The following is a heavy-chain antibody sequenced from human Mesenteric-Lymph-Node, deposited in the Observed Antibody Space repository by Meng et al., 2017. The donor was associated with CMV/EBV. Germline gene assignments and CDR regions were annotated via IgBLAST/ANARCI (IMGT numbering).Heavy chain of an antibody. CDR1: GYSISSGYY. CDR2: IYYSGGTT. J-gene: IGHJ4*02. Sequence: SETLSLTCTVSGYSISSGYYWGWIRQPPGKGLEWIGSIYYSGGTTYYTPSLKSRVTISVDTSKNQFSLKLSSVTAADTAVYYCARHSLSLTAMARFDYWGQGTLVTVSS. D-gene: IGHD5-18*01. CDR3: ARHSLSLTAMARFDY. V-gene: IGHV4-38-2*02.